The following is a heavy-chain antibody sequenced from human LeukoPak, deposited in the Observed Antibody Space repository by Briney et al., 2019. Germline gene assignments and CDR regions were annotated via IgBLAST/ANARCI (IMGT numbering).Heavy chain of an antibody. D-gene: IGHD2-21*01. J-gene: IGHJ4*02. V-gene: IGHV3-7*01. CDR2: IKQDGSEK. CDR1: GFTFSSYW. CDR3: ARDKGVRIVVHDY. Sequence: GGSLRLSCAASGFTFSSYWMSWVRQAPGKGLEWVANIKQDGSEKYYVDSVKGRFTISRDNAKNSLYLQMNSLRAEDTAVYYCARDKGVRIVVHDYWGQGTLVTVSS.